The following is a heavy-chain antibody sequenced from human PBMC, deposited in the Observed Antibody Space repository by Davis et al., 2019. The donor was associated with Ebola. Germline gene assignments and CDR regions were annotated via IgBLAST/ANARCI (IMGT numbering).Heavy chain of an antibody. CDR1: GYTFNGYG. D-gene: IGHD1-26*01. Sequence: AASVKISCKTSGYTFNGYGITWVRQAPGRGLEWVGSISNYNGKTNYAQKVEDRVTVTTDPPTTTAYLELRRLTSDDTAVYFCARGGDLHSSTYTPDYWGQGTLVTVSS. V-gene: IGHV1-18*04. CDR3: ARGGDLHSSTYTPDY. CDR2: ISNYNGKT. J-gene: IGHJ4*02.